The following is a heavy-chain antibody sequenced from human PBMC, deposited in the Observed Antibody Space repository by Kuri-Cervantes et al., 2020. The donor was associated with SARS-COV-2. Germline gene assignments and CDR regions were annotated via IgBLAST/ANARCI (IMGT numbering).Heavy chain of an antibody. CDR1: GFTFSRSW. CDR3: ARVETSHYSSYYMDV. Sequence: GGSLRLSCAASGFTFSRSWMLWVRQAPGKGLVWVSRINSDGSVTSYPDSVEGRFTISRDNAKNTLSPQMNSLSAEDTAVYFCARVETSHYSSYYMDVWGKGTTGTVSS. J-gene: IGHJ6*03. CDR2: INSDGSVT. V-gene: IGHV3-74*01.